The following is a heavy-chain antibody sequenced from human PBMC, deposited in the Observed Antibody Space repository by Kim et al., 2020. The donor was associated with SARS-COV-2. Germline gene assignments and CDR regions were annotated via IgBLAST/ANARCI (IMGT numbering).Heavy chain of an antibody. Sequence: APVKGRFTISRDDSKNTLYLQMNSLKTEDTAVYYCTTDSPPYSGYDQKDYWGQGTLVTVSS. V-gene: IGHV3-15*01. CDR3: TTDSPPYSGYDQKDY. J-gene: IGHJ4*02. D-gene: IGHD5-12*01.